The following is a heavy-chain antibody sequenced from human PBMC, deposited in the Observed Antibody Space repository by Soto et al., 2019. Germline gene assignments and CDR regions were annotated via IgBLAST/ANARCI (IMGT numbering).Heavy chain of an antibody. CDR2: IYHSGST. CDR3: AREWYYYDSSGYYGYFDY. Sequence: QLQLQESGSGLVKPSQTLSLTCAVSGGSISSGGYSWSWIRQPPGKGLEWSGYIYHSGSTYYNPSLKSRVTISVDRSKNQFSLKLSSVTAADTAVYYCAREWYYYDSSGYYGYFDYWGQGTLVTVSS. CDR1: GGSISSGGYS. V-gene: IGHV4-30-2*01. D-gene: IGHD3-22*01. J-gene: IGHJ4*02.